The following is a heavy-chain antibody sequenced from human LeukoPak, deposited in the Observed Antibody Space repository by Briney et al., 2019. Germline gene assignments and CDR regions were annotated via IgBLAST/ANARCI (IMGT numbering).Heavy chain of an antibody. D-gene: IGHD2-2*01. Sequence: PSETLSLTCAVYGGSFSGYYWSWIRQPPGKGLEWIGEINHSGSTNYNTSLKSRVTISVDTSKNQFSLKLSSVTAADTAVYYCVKSNSRYQPWTLDIWGRGTMVTVSS. CDR3: VKSNSRYQPWTLDI. CDR2: INHSGST. CDR1: GGSFSGYY. V-gene: IGHV4-34*01. J-gene: IGHJ3*02.